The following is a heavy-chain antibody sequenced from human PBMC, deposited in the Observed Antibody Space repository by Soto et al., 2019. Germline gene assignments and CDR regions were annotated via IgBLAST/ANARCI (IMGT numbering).Heavy chain of an antibody. D-gene: IGHD3-9*01. J-gene: IGHJ6*03. V-gene: IGHV4-59*01. CDR1: GGSISSYY. CDR3: ARTLTYDILTGYYSYYMDV. Sequence: QVQLQESGPGLVKPSETLSLTCTVSGGSISSYYWSWIRQPPGKGLEWIGYIYYSGSTNYNPSLKSRVTISVDTSKNHFSLKLSSVTAADTAVYYCARTLTYDILTGYYSYYMDVWGKGTTVTVSS. CDR2: IYYSGST.